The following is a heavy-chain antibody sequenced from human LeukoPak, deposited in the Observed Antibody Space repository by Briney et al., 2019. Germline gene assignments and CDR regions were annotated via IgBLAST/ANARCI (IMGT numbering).Heavy chain of an antibody. CDR2: ISGSGGST. D-gene: IGHD2-15*01. CDR1: GFTFSSYA. J-gene: IGHJ6*02. V-gene: IGHV3-23*01. CDR3: AKDLAVVVVAATYYYYYGMDV. Sequence: GGSLRLSCAASGFTFSSYAMSWVRQAPGKGLEWVSAISGSGGSTYYADSVKGRFTISRDNSKNTLYLQMNSLRAEDTAVYYCAKDLAVVVVAATYYYYYGMDVWGQGTTVTVSS.